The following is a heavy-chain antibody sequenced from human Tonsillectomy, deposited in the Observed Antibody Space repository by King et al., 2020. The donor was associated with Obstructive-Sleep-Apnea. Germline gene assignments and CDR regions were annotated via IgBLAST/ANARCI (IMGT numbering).Heavy chain of an antibody. V-gene: IGHV3-23*04. CDR1: GFTFTIYA. J-gene: IGHJ4*02. Sequence: VQLVESGGGLVQPGGSLRLSCAASGFTFTIYAMSWVRQAPGKGLEWVSNIGGSGVSTYYADSLKGRFTISRDNSKNTLFLQMNSLRADDTAVYYCAKDWGDGDFPSPLDYWGQGILVTVSS. CDR2: IGGSGVST. D-gene: IGHD4-17*01. CDR3: AKDWGDGDFPSPLDY.